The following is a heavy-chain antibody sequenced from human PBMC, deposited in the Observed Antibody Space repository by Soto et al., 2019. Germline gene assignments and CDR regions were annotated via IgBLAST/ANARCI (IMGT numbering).Heavy chain of an antibody. CDR2: IYYSEST. Sequence: PSETLSLTCTVSGGSISSGDYYWSWIRQPLGKGLEWIGYIYYSESTYYNPSLKSRVTISVDTSKNQFSLRLSSVTAADTAVYYCARADYGMDVWGQGTTVTVSS. CDR1: GGSISSGDYY. CDR3: ARADYGMDV. J-gene: IGHJ6*02. V-gene: IGHV4-30-4*01.